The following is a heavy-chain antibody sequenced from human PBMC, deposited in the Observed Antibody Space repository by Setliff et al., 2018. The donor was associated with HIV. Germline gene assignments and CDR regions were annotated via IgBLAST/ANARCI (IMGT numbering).Heavy chain of an antibody. V-gene: IGHV4-59*02. CDR2: IHHTGST. Sequence: SETLSLTCTVSDDSVSTFYWNWIRQPPGKGLGWIGFIHHTGSTVSNPSLKSRVTILMDLSRNQLSLHLASVTTADTAVYFCAPGEGVASTYYHDWGQGTQVTAPQ. D-gene: IGHD3-3*01. J-gene: IGHJ4*01. CDR1: DDSVSTFY. CDR3: APGEGVASTYYHD.